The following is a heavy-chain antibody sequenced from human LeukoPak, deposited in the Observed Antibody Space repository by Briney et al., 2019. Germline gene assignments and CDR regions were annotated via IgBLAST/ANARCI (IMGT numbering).Heavy chain of an antibody. CDR3: ARDQASIAVLRYFDWSSGGVDY. Sequence: PGGSLRLSCAASGFSFSSYGMHWVRQAPGKGLEWVANIKQDGSEKYYVDSVKGRFTISRDNAKNSLYLQMNSLRAEDTAVYYCARDQASIAVLRYFDWSSGGVDYWGQGTLVTVSS. CDR2: IKQDGSEK. D-gene: IGHD3-9*01. CDR1: GFSFSSYG. J-gene: IGHJ4*02. V-gene: IGHV3-7*01.